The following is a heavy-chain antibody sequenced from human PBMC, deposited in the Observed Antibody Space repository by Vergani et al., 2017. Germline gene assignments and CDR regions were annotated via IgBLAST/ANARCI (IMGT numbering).Heavy chain of an antibody. J-gene: IGHJ4*02. Sequence: QVQLQESGPGLVKPSETLSLTCTVSGASVNRANYYWSWIRQTPGTGLEWIGFIYHSGGTSYSPSLKSRVTISLETSKNQFSLKVASVTAADTAMYYCASTLCGGECYYDHWGQGTLVTVSS. CDR2: IYHSGGT. D-gene: IGHD2-21*01. CDR1: GASVNRANYY. CDR3: ASTLCGGECYYDH. V-gene: IGHV4-61*01.